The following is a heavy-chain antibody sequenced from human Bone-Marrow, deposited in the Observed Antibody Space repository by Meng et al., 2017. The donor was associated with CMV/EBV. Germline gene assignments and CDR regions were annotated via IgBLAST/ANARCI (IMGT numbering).Heavy chain of an antibody. D-gene: IGHD4-23*01. CDR2: IRYDGSNK. J-gene: IGHJ4*02. CDR1: GVTFSTYA. CDR3: AKTTVVGLFDY. Sequence: GESLKISCAASGVTFSTYAMSWVRQAPGKGLEWVAFIRYDGSNKYYADSVKGRFTISRDNSKNTLYLQMNSLRAEDTAVYYCAKTTVVGLFDYWGQGTLVTVSS. V-gene: IGHV3-30*02.